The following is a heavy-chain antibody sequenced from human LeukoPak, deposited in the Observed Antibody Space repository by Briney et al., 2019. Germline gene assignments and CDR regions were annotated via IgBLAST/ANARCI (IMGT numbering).Heavy chain of an antibody. CDR2: IYYSGST. V-gene: IGHV4-39*07. J-gene: IGHJ5*02. CDR1: GGSISINNYY. Sequence: SETLSLTCIVSGGSISINNYYWAWIRQPPGKGLEWIANIYYSGSTYYNPSLKSRVTISIDTSTNQFSLSLTSVTAADTAVYYCARIPSPGWFDPWGQGTLVTVSS. CDR3: ARIPSPGWFDP.